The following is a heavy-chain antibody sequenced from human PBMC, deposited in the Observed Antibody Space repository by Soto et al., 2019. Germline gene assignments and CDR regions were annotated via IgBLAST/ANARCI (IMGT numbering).Heavy chain of an antibody. CDR3: ARYWNAGTLYGAFDI. Sequence: QVQLVQSGAEVRKPGSSVQVSCEASGGRFNNYVISWLRQAPGQGLEWMGGIIPNYAAANSAQKFRGRLTINADKATNTADMELNSLRPEDTANYYCARYWNAGTLYGAFDIWGQGTTGIVS. CDR1: GGRFNNYV. CDR2: IIPNYAAA. J-gene: IGHJ3*02. V-gene: IGHV1-69*06. D-gene: IGHD4-17*01.